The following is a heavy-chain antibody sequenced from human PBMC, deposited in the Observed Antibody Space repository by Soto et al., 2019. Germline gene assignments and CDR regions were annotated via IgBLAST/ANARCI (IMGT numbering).Heavy chain of an antibody. CDR1: GGSISSYY. D-gene: IGHD3-22*01. CDR2: IYYSGST. Sequence: SETLSLTCTVSGGSISSYYWSWIRQPPGKGLEWIGYIYYSGSTNYNPSLKSRVTISVDTSKNQFSLKLGSVTAADTAVYYCARDGGWPKKYYYDCSAYGMDVRGQGTTVTVSS. CDR3: ARDGGWPKKYYYDCSAYGMDV. V-gene: IGHV4-59*01. J-gene: IGHJ6*02.